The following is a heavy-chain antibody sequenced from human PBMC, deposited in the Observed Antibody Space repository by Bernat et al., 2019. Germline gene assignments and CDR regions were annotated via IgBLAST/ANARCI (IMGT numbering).Heavy chain of an antibody. D-gene: IGHD5-12*01. V-gene: IGHV3-30*18. J-gene: IGHJ5*02. CDR2: ISYDGSNK. CDR3: AKDLERWLRTFNFFDP. Sequence: QVQLVESGGGVVQPGRSLRLSCAASGFTFSSYGMHWVRQAPGKGLEWVAVISYDGSNKYYADCVKGRFTISRDNSKNTLYLQMNSLRAEGTAVYYCAKDLERWLRTFNFFDPWGQGTLVTVSS. CDR1: GFTFSSYG.